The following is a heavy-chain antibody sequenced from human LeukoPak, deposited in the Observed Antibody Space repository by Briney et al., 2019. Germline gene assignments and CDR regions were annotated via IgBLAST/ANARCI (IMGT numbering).Heavy chain of an antibody. CDR1: GYTFTSYD. CDR2: MNPNSGNT. CDR3: ARGRYCTNGVCEPIKISVKHYYYMDV. Sequence: GASVKVSCKASGYTFTSYDINWVRQATGQGLEWMGWMNPNSGNTGYAQKFQGRVTITRNTSISTAYMELSSLRSEDTAVYCCARGRYCTNGVCEPIKISVKHYYYMDVWGKGTTVTVSS. V-gene: IGHV1-8*03. D-gene: IGHD2-8*01. J-gene: IGHJ6*03.